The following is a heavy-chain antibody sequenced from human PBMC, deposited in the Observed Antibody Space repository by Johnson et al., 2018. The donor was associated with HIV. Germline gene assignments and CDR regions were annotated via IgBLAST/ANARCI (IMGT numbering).Heavy chain of an antibody. CDR1: GFTFSSYC. CDR2: ISSGGSNT. Sequence: QVQLVESGGGVVQPGRSLRLSCAASGFTFSSYCMHWVRQAPGKGLEWVSVISSGGSNTYYADSVKGRFTISRDNSKNSLSLQMNSLRAEDTAVYYCAIDSYGGAFDIWGQGTMVTVSS. D-gene: IGHD3-16*01. V-gene: IGHV3-30*03. CDR3: AIDSYGGAFDI. J-gene: IGHJ3*02.